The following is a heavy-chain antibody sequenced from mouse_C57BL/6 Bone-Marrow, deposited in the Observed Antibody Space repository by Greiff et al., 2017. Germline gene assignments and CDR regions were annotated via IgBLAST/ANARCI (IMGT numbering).Heavy chain of an antibody. V-gene: IGHV1-9*01. D-gene: IGHD4-1*01. CDR3: AREGSWDPLDD. J-gene: IGHJ2*01. CDR1: GYTFTGYW. Sequence: QVQLQQSGAELMKPGASVKLSCKATGYTFTGYWIEWVKPRPGHGLAWIGEFLPGSGSTNYNERFKGKATFTADTSSNTAYMQHSSLTTEDSAIYYCAREGSWDPLDDWGQGTTLTVSS. CDR2: FLPGSGST.